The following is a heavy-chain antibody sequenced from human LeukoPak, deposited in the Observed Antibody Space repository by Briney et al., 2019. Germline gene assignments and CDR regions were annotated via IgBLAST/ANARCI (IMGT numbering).Heavy chain of an antibody. Sequence: SGGSLRLSCAASGFTFSRYSMNWVRQAPGKGREWVSYITSSSSSIYYAESVRGRFTISRDNAENSLYLQMNSLRAEDTAVYYCARGLQQLVRGFNYYFMDVWGKGTTVTVSS. J-gene: IGHJ6*03. CDR2: ITSSSSSI. CDR3: ARGLQQLVRGFNYYFMDV. V-gene: IGHV3-48*01. CDR1: GFTFSRYS. D-gene: IGHD6-13*01.